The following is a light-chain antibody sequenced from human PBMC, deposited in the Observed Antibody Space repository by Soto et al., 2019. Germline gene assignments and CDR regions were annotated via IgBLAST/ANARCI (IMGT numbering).Light chain of an antibody. CDR2: AAS. J-gene: IGKJ4*01. Sequence: DIQMTQSPSALSASEGDRVTITCRASQSISSNLNWYQQKAGKAPKLLIYAASSLQSGVPARFSGRGSGTDFTLTISSLQPEDFAAYYCQHSARTPLTFGGGTKVEIK. V-gene: IGKV1-39*01. CDR3: QHSARTPLT. CDR1: QSISSN.